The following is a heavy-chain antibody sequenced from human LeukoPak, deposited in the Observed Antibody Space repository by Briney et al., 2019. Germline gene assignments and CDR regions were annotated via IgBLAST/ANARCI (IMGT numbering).Heavy chain of an antibody. CDR1: GFTFRGYA. D-gene: IGHD2/OR15-2a*01. CDR2: ITPNGDVT. V-gene: IGHV3-23*01. CDR3: AKDQVILPCLDL. Sequence: PGGSLRLSCAASGFTFRGYAFSWVRQAPGKGLEWVSAITPNGDVTYYADSVKGRFTISRDNSKNTLYLQMNNLRAEDTAVYYCAKDQVILPCLDLWRQGTLVTVSS. J-gene: IGHJ4*02.